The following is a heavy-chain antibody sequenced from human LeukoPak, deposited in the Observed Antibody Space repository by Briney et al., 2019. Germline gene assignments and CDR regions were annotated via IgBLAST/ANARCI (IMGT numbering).Heavy chain of an antibody. CDR2: INHSGST. D-gene: IGHD2-8*01. CDR3: RMVDY. CDR1: GGSFSGYY. V-gene: IGHV4-34*01. Sequence: PSEALSLTCAVYGGSFSGYYWSWIRQPPGRGLEWIGEINHSGSTNYNPSLKSRVTISVDTSKNQFSLKLSSVTAADTAVYYCRMVDYWGQGTLVTVSS. J-gene: IGHJ4*02.